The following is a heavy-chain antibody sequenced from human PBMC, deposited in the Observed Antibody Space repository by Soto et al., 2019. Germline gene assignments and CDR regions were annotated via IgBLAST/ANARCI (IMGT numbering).Heavy chain of an antibody. V-gene: IGHV1-18*01. CDR1: GYDFTTYG. J-gene: IGHJ4*02. CDR3: ARGRYGDY. CDR2: ISAHNGNT. D-gene: IGHD1-1*01. Sequence: QVHLVQSGAEVKKSGASVKVSCKGSGYDFTTYGITWVRQAPGQGLEWMAWISAHNGNTDYAQKLKGRVTVTRDTSTSTAYMELRSLRSDDTAVNYCARGRYGDYWGQGALVTVSS.